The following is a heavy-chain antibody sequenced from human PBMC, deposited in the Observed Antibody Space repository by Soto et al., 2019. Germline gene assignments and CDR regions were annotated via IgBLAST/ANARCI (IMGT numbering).Heavy chain of an antibody. CDR3: AKDLGGTMIVVVITYFDY. V-gene: IGHV3-23*01. CDR2: ISGSGGST. Sequence: GGSLRLSCAASGFTFSSYAMSWVRQAPGKGLEWVSAISGSGGSTYYADSVKGRFTISRDNSKNTLYLQMNSLRAEDTAVYYCAKDLGGTMIVVVITYFDYWGQGTLVTVSS. D-gene: IGHD3-22*01. CDR1: GFTFSSYA. J-gene: IGHJ4*02.